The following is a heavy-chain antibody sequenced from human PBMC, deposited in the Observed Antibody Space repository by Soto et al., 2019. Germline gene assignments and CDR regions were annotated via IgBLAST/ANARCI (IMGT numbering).Heavy chain of an antibody. J-gene: IGHJ3*02. CDR2: ISSSGSTI. D-gene: IGHD5-18*01. Sequence: GGSLRLSCAASGFTFSSYEMNWVRQAPGKGLEWVSYISSSGSTIYYADSVKGRFTISRDNAKNSLYLQMNSLRAEDTAVYYCARDDAGRYGLFSDAFDIWGQGTMVTVSS. CDR1: GFTFSSYE. CDR3: ARDDAGRYGLFSDAFDI. V-gene: IGHV3-48*03.